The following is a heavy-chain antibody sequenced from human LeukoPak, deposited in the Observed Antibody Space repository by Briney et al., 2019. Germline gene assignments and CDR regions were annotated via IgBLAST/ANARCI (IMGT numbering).Heavy chain of an antibody. CDR1: GFTFSSHN. D-gene: IGHD2-15*01. J-gene: IGHJ5*02. Sequence: GGSLRLSCAASGFTFSSHNMVWVRQPPGKGLEWISYISDSSITMNYADSVKGRFTISRDNAKNSLYLQMNSLRAEDTAVYYCARDGGFCSGGFCYRLFDPWGQGTLVTVSS. V-gene: IGHV3-48*04. CDR3: ARDGGFCSGGFCYRLFDP. CDR2: ISDSSITM.